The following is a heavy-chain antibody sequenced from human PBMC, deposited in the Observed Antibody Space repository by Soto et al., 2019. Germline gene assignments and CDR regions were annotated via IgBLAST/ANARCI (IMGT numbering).Heavy chain of an antibody. V-gene: IGHV1-18*01. D-gene: IGHD3-9*01. Sequence: GASVKVSCKASGYTFTSYGISWVRQAPGQGLEWMGWISAYNGNTNYAQKLQGRVTMTTDTSTSTAYMELRSLRSDDTAVYYCARGLRYFDWLLPKDPFDAFDIWGQGTMVTVSS. CDR2: ISAYNGNT. CDR3: ARGLRYFDWLLPKDPFDAFDI. J-gene: IGHJ3*02. CDR1: GYTFTSYG.